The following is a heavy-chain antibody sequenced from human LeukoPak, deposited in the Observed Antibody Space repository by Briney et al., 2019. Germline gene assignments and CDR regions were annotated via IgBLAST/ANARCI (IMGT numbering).Heavy chain of an antibody. J-gene: IGHJ4*02. CDR3: ARGGTYYDFWSGYYGYYFDY. CDR2: INHSGST. CDR1: GGSFSGYY. D-gene: IGHD3-3*01. Sequence: PSETLSLTCAVYGGSFSGYYWSWIRQPPGKGLEWIGEINHSGSTNYNPSLKSRVTISVDTSKNQFSLKLSSVTAADTAVYYCARGGTYYDFWSGYYGYYFDYWGQRTLVTVSS. V-gene: IGHV4-34*01.